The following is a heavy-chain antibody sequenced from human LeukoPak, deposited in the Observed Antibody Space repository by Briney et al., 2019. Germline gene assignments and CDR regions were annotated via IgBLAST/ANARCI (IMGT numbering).Heavy chain of an antibody. V-gene: IGHV6-1*01. D-gene: IGHD3-10*01. J-gene: IGHJ5*02. CDR2: TYYRSKWYS. Sequence: SQTLSLTCAISGGSVSSNSAAWNWIRQSPSRGLEWLGRTYYRSKWYSDYAVSVRSRITINPDTSKNHISLQLNSVTPEDTAVYYCAYYGDPPYNWFDPWGQGTLVTVSS. CDR3: AYYGDPPYNWFDP. CDR1: GGSVSSNSAA.